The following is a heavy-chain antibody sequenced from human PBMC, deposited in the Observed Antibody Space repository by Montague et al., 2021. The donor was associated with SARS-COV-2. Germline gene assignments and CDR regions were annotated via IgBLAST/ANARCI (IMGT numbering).Heavy chain of an antibody. CDR3: AKDPGAYSSSWYPGWFDP. CDR2: ISGSGGST. V-gene: IGHV3-23*01. CDR1: GFTFSSYA. D-gene: IGHD6-13*01. J-gene: IGHJ5*02. Sequence: SLRLSCAASGFTFSSYAMSWVRQAPGKGLEWVSAISGSGGSTYYXDSVKGRFTISRDNSKNTLYLQMNSLRAEDTAVYYCAKDPGAYSSSWYPGWFDPWGQGTLVTVSS.